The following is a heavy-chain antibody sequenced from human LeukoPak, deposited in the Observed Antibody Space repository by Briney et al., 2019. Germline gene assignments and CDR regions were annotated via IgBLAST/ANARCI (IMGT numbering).Heavy chain of an antibody. Sequence: GGSLRLSCAASGFTFSSYSMNWVRQAPGKGLEWVAVISYDGSNKYYADSVKGRFTISRDNSKNTLYLQMNSLRAEDTAVYYCARDSGYYYGAFDYWGQGTLVTVSS. CDR3: ARDSGYYYGAFDY. V-gene: IGHV3-30*03. D-gene: IGHD3-22*01. CDR2: ISYDGSNK. CDR1: GFTFSSYS. J-gene: IGHJ4*02.